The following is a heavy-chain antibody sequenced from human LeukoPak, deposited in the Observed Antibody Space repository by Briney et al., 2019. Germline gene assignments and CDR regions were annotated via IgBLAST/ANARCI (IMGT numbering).Heavy chain of an antibody. CDR3: AREGARGFCSGGSCYSGFDH. Sequence: SVTVSCTSPGDTFNNYAISWVRQAPGQGLEWMGGIIPIFGTGKYAPKFEGRVTLTTDDSTNTVYMELHRLTSDDTAVYYCAREGARGFCSGGSCYSGFDHWGQGTLVTVS. J-gene: IGHJ4*02. CDR2: IIPIFGTG. D-gene: IGHD2-15*01. V-gene: IGHV1-69*05. CDR1: GDTFNNYA.